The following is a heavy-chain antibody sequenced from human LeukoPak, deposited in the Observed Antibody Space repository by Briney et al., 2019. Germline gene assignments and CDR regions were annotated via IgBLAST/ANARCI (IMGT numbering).Heavy chain of an antibody. V-gene: IGHV4-59*02. D-gene: IGHD6-6*01. CDR3: AGSRLVHFHYYYYYYLDV. Sequence: PSETLSLTCSVSGGSGRNDYWTWVRQAPGKGLEWIGYVHSTDGTNYSPSLNSRITISLDKSKLQFSLRVTSVTAADTAVCYCAGSRLVHFHYYYYYYLDVWGRGTTVTVSS. CDR2: VHSTDGT. J-gene: IGHJ6*03. CDR1: GGSGRNDY.